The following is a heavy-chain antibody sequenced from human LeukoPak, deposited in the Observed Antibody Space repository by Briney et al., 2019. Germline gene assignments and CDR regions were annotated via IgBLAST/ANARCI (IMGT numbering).Heavy chain of an antibody. Sequence: PGGSLRLSCAASGFTFSSYTMHWVRQAPGKGLEWVAVIWYDGSNKYYADSVKGRFTISRDNSNNTLYLEMNSLRAEDTAVYYCARDGLTDSSGYTVIDNWGQGTLVTVSS. CDR3: ARDGLTDSSGYTVIDN. D-gene: IGHD3-22*01. CDR2: IWYDGSNK. J-gene: IGHJ4*02. CDR1: GFTFSSYT. V-gene: IGHV3-33*01.